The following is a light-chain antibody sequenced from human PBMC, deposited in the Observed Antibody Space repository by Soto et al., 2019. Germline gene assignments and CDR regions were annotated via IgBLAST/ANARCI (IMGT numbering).Light chain of an antibody. J-gene: IGLJ1*01. CDR1: ASDVGAYNY. Sequence: QSALTQPASVSGSPGQSITISCTGTASDVGAYNYFSWYQHHPDKAPKLMIYEVRNRPSGVSNRFSGSNSVNTASLTISGLQPEDEADYYCGLYATGDTLVFGIGTKGTLL. CDR3: GLYATGDTLV. CDR2: EVR. V-gene: IGLV2-14*01.